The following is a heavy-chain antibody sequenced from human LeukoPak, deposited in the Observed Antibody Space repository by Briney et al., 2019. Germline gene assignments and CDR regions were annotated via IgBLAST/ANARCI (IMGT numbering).Heavy chain of an antibody. CDR1: GGSISSYY. D-gene: IGHD6-13*01. V-gene: IGHV4-59*01. J-gene: IGHJ4*02. CDR2: IYYSGST. CDR3: ARAPIAAAGTGYDY. Sequence: SETLSLTCTVSGGSISSYYWSWIRQPPGKGLEWIGYIYYSGSTNYNPSLKSRVTISVDTSKNQFSLKLSSVTAAYAAVYYCARAPIAAAGTGYDYWGQGTLVTVSS.